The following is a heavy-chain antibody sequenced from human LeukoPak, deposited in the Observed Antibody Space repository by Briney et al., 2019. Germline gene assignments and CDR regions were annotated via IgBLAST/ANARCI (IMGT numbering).Heavy chain of an antibody. CDR1: AFTFSNYW. V-gene: IGHV3-7*04. CDR2: INQDGSVK. J-gene: IGHJ5*02. D-gene: IGHD3-22*01. CDR3: ARGGDSTGYYVWFDP. Sequence: GGSLRLSCTASAFTFSNYWMAWVRQAPGKGLEWVANINQDGSVKYYVDSVKGRFTISRDNAKNSLFLLMNSLRVEDTAVYYCARGGDSTGYYVWFDPWGQGTLVTVSS.